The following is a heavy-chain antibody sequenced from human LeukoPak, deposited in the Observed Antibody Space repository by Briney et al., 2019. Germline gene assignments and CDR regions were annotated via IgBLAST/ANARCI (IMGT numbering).Heavy chain of an antibody. Sequence: PGGSLSLSCAASGFTFTNYWMSWVRQAPGKGLEWVSYISSSGGTIYYADSVRGRFTISRDNAKNSLYLQMNSLRAEDTAVYYCARRAGAYSHPYDYWGQGTLVTVSS. J-gene: IGHJ4*02. D-gene: IGHD4/OR15-4a*01. CDR1: GFTFTNYW. CDR3: ARRAGAYSHPYDY. CDR2: ISSSGGTI. V-gene: IGHV3-48*01.